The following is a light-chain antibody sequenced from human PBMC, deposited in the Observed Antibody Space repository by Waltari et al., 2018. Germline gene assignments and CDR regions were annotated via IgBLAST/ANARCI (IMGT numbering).Light chain of an antibody. Sequence: DIVMTQSPDSLAVSLGERATINCQSSQTISYSSNNENYLAWYQKKPGQPPRLLISWASSRESGVPDRFSGSGSGTDFTLTISSLQVEDVAIYYCQQYYSVPLTFGQGTKVGIK. J-gene: IGKJ1*01. V-gene: IGKV4-1*01. CDR2: WAS. CDR1: QTISYSSNNENY. CDR3: QQYYSVPLT.